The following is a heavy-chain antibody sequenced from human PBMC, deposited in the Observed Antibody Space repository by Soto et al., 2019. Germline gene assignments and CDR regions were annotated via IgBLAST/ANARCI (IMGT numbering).Heavy chain of an antibody. V-gene: IGHV1-8*01. Sequence: ASVKVSCKASGYTFTSYDINWVRQATGQGLEWMGWMNPNSGNTGYAQKFQGRATMTRNTSISTAYMGLSSLRSEDTAVYYCTSSGGGMYYFDYWGQGTLVTVSS. CDR2: MNPNSGNT. J-gene: IGHJ4*02. CDR1: GYTFTSYD. CDR3: TSSGGGMYYFDY. D-gene: IGHD2-15*01.